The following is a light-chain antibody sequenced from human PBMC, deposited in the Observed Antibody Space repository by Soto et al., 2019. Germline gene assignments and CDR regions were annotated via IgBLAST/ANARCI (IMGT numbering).Light chain of an antibody. CDR2: DAS. V-gene: IGKV3-11*01. CDR1: QSVSSY. Sequence: EIVLTQSPATLSLSPGERATLSCRASQSVSSYLAWYQQKPGQAPRLLIYDASNRATGIPARFSGSGSGTDFTLTISSLEPEDFAVDYCQQYGSSPRTVGQGTKVDIK. CDR3: QQYGSSPRT. J-gene: IGKJ1*01.